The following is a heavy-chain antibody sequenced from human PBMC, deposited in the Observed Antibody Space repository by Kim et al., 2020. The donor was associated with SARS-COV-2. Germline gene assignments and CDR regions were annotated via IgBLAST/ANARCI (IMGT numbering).Heavy chain of an antibody. CDR3: ARGTYSYGYGLHS. D-gene: IGHD5-18*01. Sequence: SETLSLTCTVSGGSISSGSYYWNWIRQPAGKGLEWIGRIYISGSTNYNPSLKSRVTISVDTSKNHFSLKLSSVTAADTAVYYCARGTYSYGYGLHSWGQGTLVTVSS. CDR2: IYISGST. V-gene: IGHV4-61*02. CDR1: GGSISSGSYY. J-gene: IGHJ4*02.